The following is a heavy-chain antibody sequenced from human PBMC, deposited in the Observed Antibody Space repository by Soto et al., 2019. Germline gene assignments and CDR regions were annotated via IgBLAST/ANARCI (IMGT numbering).Heavy chain of an antibody. CDR1: GFTFSSYS. J-gene: IGHJ3*02. CDR2: ISSSSSTI. V-gene: IGHV3-48*02. D-gene: IGHD3-22*01. Sequence: GGSLRLSCAASGFTFSSYSMNWVRQAPGKGLEWVSYISSSSSTIYYADSVKGRFTISRDNAKNSLYLQMNSLRDEDTAVHYCASAHYYDSSGYYYFAFDIWGQGTMVTVSS. CDR3: ASAHYYDSSGYYYFAFDI.